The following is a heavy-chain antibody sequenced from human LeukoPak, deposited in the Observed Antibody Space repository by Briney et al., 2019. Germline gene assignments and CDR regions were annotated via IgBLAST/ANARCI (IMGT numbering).Heavy chain of an antibody. CDR2: FDPEDGET. J-gene: IGHJ1*01. CDR3: ATVPRIWSGYYTSEYFQH. V-gene: IGHV1-24*01. CDR1: GYTLTVLS. D-gene: IGHD3-3*01. Sequence: GASVKVTCKVSGYTLTVLSMHWVRQAPGKGLAWMGGFDPEDGETIYAQKFQGRVTMTEDTSTDTAYMELSSLRSEDTAVYYCATVPRIWSGYYTSEYFQHWGQGTLVTVSS.